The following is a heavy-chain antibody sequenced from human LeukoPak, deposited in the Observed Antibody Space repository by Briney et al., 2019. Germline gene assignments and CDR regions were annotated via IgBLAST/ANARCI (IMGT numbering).Heavy chain of an antibody. CDR2: IGPRNSAA. CDR1: GFTFTGHY. D-gene: IGHD2-2*01. Sequence: ASVKVSCKSSGFTFTGHYIHWVRQAPGLGLEWMGYIGPRNSAASYAEKFQGRVTMTRDTSLSTAYMELSRLTSDDTAVYYCAREGSDQLSKDFDYWGRGTQVTVSS. J-gene: IGHJ4*02. V-gene: IGHV1-2*02. CDR3: AREGSDQLSKDFDY.